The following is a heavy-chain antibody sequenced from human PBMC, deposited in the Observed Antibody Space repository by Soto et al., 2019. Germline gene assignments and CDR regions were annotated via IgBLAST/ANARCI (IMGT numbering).Heavy chain of an antibody. V-gene: IGHV4-34*01. CDR2: INHSGST. D-gene: IGHD1-26*01. CDR1: GGSFSGYY. Sequence: QVQLQQWGAGLLKPSETLSLTCAVYGGSFSGYYWSWIRQPPGKGLEWIGEINHSGSTNYNPSLKSRVPIEVDTSKNQFSLMLSSVTAAETAVYYCARGRWVVGATGYWGQGTLVTVSS. J-gene: IGHJ4*02. CDR3: ARGRWVVGATGY.